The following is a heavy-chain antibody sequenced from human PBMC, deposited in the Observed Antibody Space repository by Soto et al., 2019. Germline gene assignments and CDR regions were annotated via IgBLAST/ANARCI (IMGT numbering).Heavy chain of an antibody. CDR3: ARLPSRHLVDY. D-gene: IGHD3-3*02. J-gene: IGHJ4*02. Sequence: SETLSLTCTVSGSSINSSGYYWGWIRQPPGKGLEWIGSMFYGVSTYYNPSLKSRVTVSVDTSKNQFSLNLRSVTAADTAVYYCARLPSRHLVDYWGQGPLVTVSS. CDR2: MFYGVST. CDR1: GSSINSSGYY. V-gene: IGHV4-39*01.